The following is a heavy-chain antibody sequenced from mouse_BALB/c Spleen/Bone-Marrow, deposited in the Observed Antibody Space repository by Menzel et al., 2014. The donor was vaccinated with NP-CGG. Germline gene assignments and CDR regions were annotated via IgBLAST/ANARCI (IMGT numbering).Heavy chain of an antibody. Sequence: VQLQQSGAELVKPGASVKLSCTASGFNIKDTHMHWVKQGPEQGLEWIGRIDPANGNTKYDPNFQGKATITAETSSNTAYLQLSSLTSEDTAVYYCSREYGGSAWFACWGQGTLVTVSA. CDR1: GFNIKDTH. CDR3: SREYGGSAWFAC. D-gene: IGHD1-1*01. CDR2: IDPANGNT. J-gene: IGHJ3*01. V-gene: IGHV14-3*02.